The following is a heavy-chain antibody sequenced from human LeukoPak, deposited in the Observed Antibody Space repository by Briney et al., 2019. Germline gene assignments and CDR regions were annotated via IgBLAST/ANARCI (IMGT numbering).Heavy chain of an antibody. CDR2: ISGYNGNT. CDR3: ASPASYYYDSSGYLGAFDI. V-gene: IGHV1-18*01. Sequence: ASVKVSCKASGYTFTSYGINWVRQAPGQGLEWMGWISGYNGNTNYAQKLQGRVTMTTDTSTTTAYMELRSLVSDDTAVYYCASPASYYYDSSGYLGAFDIWGQGTMVTVSS. CDR1: GYTFTSYG. J-gene: IGHJ3*02. D-gene: IGHD3-22*01.